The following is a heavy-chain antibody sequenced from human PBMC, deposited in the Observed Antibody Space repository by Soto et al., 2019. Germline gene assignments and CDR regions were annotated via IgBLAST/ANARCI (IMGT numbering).Heavy chain of an antibody. Sequence: QVQLVQSGAEVKKPGASVKVSCKASGYTFTSYGISWVRQAPGQELEWRGWISAYNGNTNYAQKLQGRVTMTTDTSTRSAYMELRSLGSDDPAVYYRARGGYCGGDCSPIYFDYWGQGTLVSFSS. CDR1: GYTFTSYG. CDR3: ARGGYCGGDCSPIYFDY. J-gene: IGHJ4*02. V-gene: IGHV1-18*04. D-gene: IGHD2-21*02. CDR2: ISAYNGNT.